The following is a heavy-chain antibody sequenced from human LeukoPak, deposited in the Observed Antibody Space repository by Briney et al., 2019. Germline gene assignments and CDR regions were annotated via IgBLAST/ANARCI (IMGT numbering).Heavy chain of an antibody. CDR3: ARDLVGATIDY. CDR1: GYAFVGYY. Sequence: ASVKVSCKASGYAFVGYYMHWVRQAPGQGLEWMGIINPSGGSTSYAQKFQGRVTMTRDTSTSTVYMELSSLRSEDTAVYYCARDLVGATIDYWGQGTLVTVSS. CDR2: INPSGGST. D-gene: IGHD1-26*01. J-gene: IGHJ4*02. V-gene: IGHV1-46*01.